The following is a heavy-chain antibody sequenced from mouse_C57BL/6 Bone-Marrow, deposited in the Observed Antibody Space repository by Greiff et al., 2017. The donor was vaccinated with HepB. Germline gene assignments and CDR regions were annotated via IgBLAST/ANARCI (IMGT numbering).Heavy chain of an antibody. CDR3: ARYYDYGRYAMDY. D-gene: IGHD2-4*01. CDR1: GYTFTSYW. J-gene: IGHJ4*01. V-gene: IGHV1-69*01. CDR2: IDPSGSNT. Sequence: VQLQQPGAELVMPGASVKLSCKASGYTFTSYWMHWVKQRPGQGLEWIGEIDPSGSNTNYNQKFKGKSTLTVDKSSSTAYMQLSSLTSEDAAVYYAARYYDYGRYAMDYWGQGTSVTVSS.